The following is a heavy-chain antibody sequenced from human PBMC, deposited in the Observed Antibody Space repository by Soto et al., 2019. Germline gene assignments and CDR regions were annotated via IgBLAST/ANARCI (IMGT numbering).Heavy chain of an antibody. CDR2: INSSSSTI. CDR1: GFTFSSYS. V-gene: IGHV3-48*01. D-gene: IGHD2-15*01. J-gene: IGHJ4*02. Sequence: GGTLRLSCAASGFTFSSYSMNWVRQAPRKGLEWVSSINSSSSTIYYADSVKGRFTISRDNSKNTLYLHMNSLRAEDTARYYCVKETVAAAYVETSPFDFWGQGIQVNVSS. CDR3: VKETVAAAYVETSPFDF.